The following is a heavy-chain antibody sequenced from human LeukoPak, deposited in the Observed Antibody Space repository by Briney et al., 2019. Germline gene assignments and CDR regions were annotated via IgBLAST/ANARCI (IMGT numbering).Heavy chain of an antibody. J-gene: IGHJ4*02. V-gene: IGHV3-48*01. Sequence: GGSLRLSCAASGFTFSSYNMNWVRQAPGKGLEWVSYISSSNSAIFYADSVKGRFTISRDNAKNSLYLQMNSLRAEDTAVYYCARGYSYGYSYWGQGTLVTVSS. CDR3: ARGYSYGYSY. CDR2: ISSSNSAI. D-gene: IGHD5-18*01. CDR1: GFTFSSYN.